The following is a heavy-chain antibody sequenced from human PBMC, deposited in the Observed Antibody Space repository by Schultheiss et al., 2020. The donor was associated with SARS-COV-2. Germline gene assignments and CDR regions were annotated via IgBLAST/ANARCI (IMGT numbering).Heavy chain of an antibody. V-gene: IGHV3-33*01. Sequence: GGSLRLSCAASGFTFSNYGMHWVRQAPGKGLEWVAVIWYDGSNKYYADSVKGRFTISRDNSKNTLYLQMNSLRAEDTAVYYCARDSSHTGGYFDYWGQGTLVTVSS. CDR2: IWYDGSNK. CDR1: GFTFSNYG. J-gene: IGHJ4*02. D-gene: IGHD7-27*01. CDR3: ARDSSHTGGYFDY.